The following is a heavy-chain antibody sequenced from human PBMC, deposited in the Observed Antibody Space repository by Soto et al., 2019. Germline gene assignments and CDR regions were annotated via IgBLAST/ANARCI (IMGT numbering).Heavy chain of an antibody. Sequence: GGSLRLSCAASGFTFSSYGMHWVRQAPGKGLEWVAVIWYDGSNKYYADSVKGRFTISRDNSKNTLYLQMNSLRAEDTAVYYCARRRGGGSDYDFWSGYTHDAFDIWGQGTMVTVSS. CDR2: IWYDGSNK. D-gene: IGHD3-3*01. CDR3: ARRRGGGSDYDFWSGYTHDAFDI. CDR1: GFTFSSYG. V-gene: IGHV3-33*01. J-gene: IGHJ3*02.